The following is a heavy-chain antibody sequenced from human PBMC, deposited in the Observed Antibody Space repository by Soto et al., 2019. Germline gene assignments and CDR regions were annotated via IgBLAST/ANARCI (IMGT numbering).Heavy chain of an antibody. Sequence: VHLVESGGGVVQPGRSLRLLCEASGFSFSRYGMHWVRQAPGMGLEWVAVISWDGLAQYYADSVKGRFTISRDNSQSTLYLQMNSLRTEDTAIYYCAKETIQVGGPNHFDYWGQGALVTVSS. CDR2: ISWDGLAQ. V-gene: IGHV3-30*18. D-gene: IGHD1-1*01. J-gene: IGHJ4*02. CDR1: GFSFSRYG. CDR3: AKETIQVGGPNHFDY.